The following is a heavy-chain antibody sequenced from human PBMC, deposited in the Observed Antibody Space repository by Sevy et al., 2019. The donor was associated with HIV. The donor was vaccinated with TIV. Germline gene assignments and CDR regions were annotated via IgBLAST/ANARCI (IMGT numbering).Heavy chain of an antibody. CDR1: GGTFSSYA. Sequence: ASVKVSCKASGGTFSSYAISWVRQAPGQGLEWMGGIIPTFGTANYAQKFQGRVTITADESTSTAYMELSSLRSEDTAVYYCARAGDSSPPWFDPWGQGTLVTVSS. CDR2: IIPTFGTA. J-gene: IGHJ5*02. V-gene: IGHV1-69*13. D-gene: IGHD3-22*01. CDR3: ARAGDSSPPWFDP.